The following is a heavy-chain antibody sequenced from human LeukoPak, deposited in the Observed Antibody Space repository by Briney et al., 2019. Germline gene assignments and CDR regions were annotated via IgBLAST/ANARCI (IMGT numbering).Heavy chain of an antibody. V-gene: IGHV3-30*02. Sequence: PGGSLRLFCAASGFTFSSYGMHWVRQAPGKGLEWVAFIRYDGSNKYYADSVKGRFTISRDNSKNMLYLQMNSLRAEDPAVYYCAKEGTVGVVFDYWGQGTLVTVSS. J-gene: IGHJ4*02. CDR3: AKEGTVGVVFDY. CDR2: IRYDGSNK. D-gene: IGHD1-26*01. CDR1: GFTFSSYG.